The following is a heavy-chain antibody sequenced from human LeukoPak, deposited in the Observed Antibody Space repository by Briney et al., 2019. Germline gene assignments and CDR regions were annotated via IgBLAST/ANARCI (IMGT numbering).Heavy chain of an antibody. V-gene: IGHV3-23*01. D-gene: IGHD3-16*01. Sequence: GGSLRLSCAASGFTFSDHTMTWVRQTPGKGLEWVSGIFGSGSNTYYADSVKGRFTISRDNSKNTVYLQMNSLRADDTAVYYCARVGDWSYYFGMDAWGPGTTVSVSS. CDR2: IFGSGSNT. CDR1: GFTFSDHT. CDR3: ARVGDWSYYFGMDA. J-gene: IGHJ6*02.